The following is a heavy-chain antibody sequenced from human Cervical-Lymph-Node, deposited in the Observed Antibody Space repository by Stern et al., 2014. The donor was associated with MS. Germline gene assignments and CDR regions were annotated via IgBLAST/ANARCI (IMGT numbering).Heavy chain of an antibody. Sequence: QMQLVQSGAEVKKPASSVKVSCKASGDTFSSLDIGWVRQPPGQGPEWLGGTTPLFGTANYAQNFQGRVTFSADDSTSTTYMELSSLRSEDTAVYYCARHQAGIAADWGQGTLVTVSS. J-gene: IGHJ4*02. CDR3: ARHQAGIAAD. D-gene: IGHD6-13*01. CDR2: TTPLFGTA. V-gene: IGHV1-69*01. CDR1: GDTFSSLD.